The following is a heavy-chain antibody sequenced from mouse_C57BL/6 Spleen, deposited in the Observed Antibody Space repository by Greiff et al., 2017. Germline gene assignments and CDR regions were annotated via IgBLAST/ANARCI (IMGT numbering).Heavy chain of an antibody. CDR2: IFPGSGST. D-gene: IGHD1-1*01. CDR3: ARSAYGSSSYAMDY. CDR1: GYTFTDYY. J-gene: IGHJ4*01. Sequence: VQRVESGPELVKPGASVKISCKASGYTFTDYYINWVKQRPGQGLEWIGWIFPGSGSTYYNEKFKGKATLTVDKSSSTAYMLLSSLTSEDSAVYFCARSAYGSSSYAMDYWGQGTSVTVSS. V-gene: IGHV1-75*01.